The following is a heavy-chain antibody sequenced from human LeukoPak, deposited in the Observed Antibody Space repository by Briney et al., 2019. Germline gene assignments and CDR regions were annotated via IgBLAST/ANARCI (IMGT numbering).Heavy chain of an antibody. V-gene: IGHV3-48*03. D-gene: IGHD3-10*01. J-gene: IGHJ3*02. CDR1: GFTFSSYE. Sequence: GGSLRLSCAASGFTFSSYEMNWVRQAPGKGLEWVSYISSSGSTIYYADSVKGRFTISRDNAKNSLYLQMNSLRAEDTAVYYCAKDRVVRGVIIPYDAFDIWGQGTMVTVSS. CDR3: AKDRVVRGVIIPYDAFDI. CDR2: ISSSGSTI.